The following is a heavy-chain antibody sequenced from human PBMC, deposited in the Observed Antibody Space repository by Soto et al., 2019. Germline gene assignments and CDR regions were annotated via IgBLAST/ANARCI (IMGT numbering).Heavy chain of an antibody. CDR3: AKEYGSGSLQIDYYMDV. V-gene: IGHV3-9*01. Sequence: GGSLRLSCAASGFTFDDYAMHWVRQAPGKGLEWVSGISWNSGSIGYADSVKGRFTISRDNAKNSLYLQMNSLRAEDTALYYCAKEYGSGSLQIDYYMDVWGKGTTVTVSS. D-gene: IGHD3-10*01. J-gene: IGHJ6*03. CDR2: ISWNSGSI. CDR1: GFTFDDYA.